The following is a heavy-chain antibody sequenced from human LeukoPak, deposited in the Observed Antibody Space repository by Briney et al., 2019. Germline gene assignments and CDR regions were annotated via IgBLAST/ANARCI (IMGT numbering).Heavy chain of an antibody. D-gene: IGHD6-19*01. Sequence: PGGSLRLSCAASGFTFSDYYMSWIRQAPGKGLEWVSYISSGRSYTNYADSVKGRFTISRDNAKNSLYLQMNSLRAEDTAVYYCARGLYSSGWYGWDYWGQGTLVTVSS. CDR2: ISSGRSYT. V-gene: IGHV3-11*06. CDR1: GFTFSDYY. J-gene: IGHJ4*02. CDR3: ARGLYSSGWYGWDY.